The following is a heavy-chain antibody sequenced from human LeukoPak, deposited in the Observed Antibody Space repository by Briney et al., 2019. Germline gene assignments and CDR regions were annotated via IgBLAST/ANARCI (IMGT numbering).Heavy chain of an antibody. D-gene: IGHD3-22*01. CDR1: GGSISSSSYY. Sequence: PSETLSLTCTVSGGSISSSSYYWGWIRQPPGKGLEWIGSIYYSGSTYYNPSLKSRVTISVDTSKNQFSLKLSSVTAADTAVYYCARGLSLIAWGQGTLVTVSS. J-gene: IGHJ4*02. CDR3: ARGLSLIA. V-gene: IGHV4-39*07. CDR2: IYYSGST.